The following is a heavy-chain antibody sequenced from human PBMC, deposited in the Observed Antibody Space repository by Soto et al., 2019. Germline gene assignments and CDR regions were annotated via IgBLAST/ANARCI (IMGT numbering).Heavy chain of an antibody. J-gene: IGHJ4*02. CDR1: GFTFSRLS. V-gene: IGHV3-21*01. CDR2: IGSGSSDT. CDR3: ARVAY. Sequence: GESLRLFCEASGFTFSRLSMMWVRQFLGKELEWVASIGSGSSDTWYALSVKCGMIISRDNAQNSPFFQMNTLRPEDTAMYYCARVAYWGPGTQVTVSS.